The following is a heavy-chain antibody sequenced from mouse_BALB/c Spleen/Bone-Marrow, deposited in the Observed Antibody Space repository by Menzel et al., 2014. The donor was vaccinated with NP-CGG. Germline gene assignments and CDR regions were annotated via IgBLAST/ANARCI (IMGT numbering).Heavy chain of an antibody. D-gene: IGHD2-2*01. Sequence: EVKVVESGGGLVQPGGSLRLSCAPSGFTFTDYYMSWVRQPPGKALEWLGFIRNKANGYTTEYSASVKGRFTISRDNSQSILYLRMNTLRAEDSATYCCARDGYDDYWGQGTTLTVSS. CDR1: GFTFTDYY. CDR3: ARDGYDDY. J-gene: IGHJ2*01. V-gene: IGHV7-3*02. CDR2: IRNKANGYTT.